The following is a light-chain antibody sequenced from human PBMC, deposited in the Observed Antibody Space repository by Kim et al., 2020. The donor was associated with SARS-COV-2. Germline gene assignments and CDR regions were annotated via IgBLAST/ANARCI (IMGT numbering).Light chain of an antibody. CDR3: QKYNAAPWT. V-gene: IGKV1-27*01. CDR2: AAS. CDR1: QGISNS. J-gene: IGKJ1*01. Sequence: AAVGDRVTIPCRASQGISNSLAWYQQRPGKVPRVLIYAASAVQSGVPSRFSGSGSGTDFTLPISSLQPEDVATYYCQKYNAAPWTFGQGTKVDIK.